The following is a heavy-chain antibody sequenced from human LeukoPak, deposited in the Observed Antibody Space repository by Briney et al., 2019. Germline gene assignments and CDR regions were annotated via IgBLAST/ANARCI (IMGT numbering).Heavy chain of an antibody. CDR3: ARDPLGTSSGWFDP. V-gene: IGHV3-33*01. Sequence: GGSLRLSCAASGFTFSSCGMHWVRQAPGKGLEWVAVIWSDGSNKYYADSVKGRFTISRDNSKNTLFLQMNSLRTEDTAVYYCARDPLGTSSGWFDPWGQGTLVTVSS. D-gene: IGHD6-19*01. CDR2: IWSDGSNK. CDR1: GFTFSSCG. J-gene: IGHJ5*02.